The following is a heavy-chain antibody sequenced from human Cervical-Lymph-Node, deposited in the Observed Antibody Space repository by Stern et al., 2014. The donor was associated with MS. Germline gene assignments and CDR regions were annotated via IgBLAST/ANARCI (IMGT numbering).Heavy chain of an antibody. V-gene: IGHV3-72*01. Sequence: QLVQSGGGLVQPGGSLRLSCVASGFTFSDHYMDWVRQAPGKGLEWVGRSRNKINRYTTEYAASVRGRFTISRDDSKNSLYLQMNSLKSEDTAVYYCARDRSGWYLDWGQGTLVTVSS. CDR3: ARDRSGWYLD. J-gene: IGHJ4*02. CDR1: GFTFSDHY. CDR2: SRNKINRYTT. D-gene: IGHD6-19*01.